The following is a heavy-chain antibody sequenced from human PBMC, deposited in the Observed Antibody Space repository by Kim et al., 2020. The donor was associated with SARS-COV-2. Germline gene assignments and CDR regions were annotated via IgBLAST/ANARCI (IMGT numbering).Heavy chain of an antibody. CDR3: AKGGYATGSLDY. CDR2: VSGSGGSK. Sequence: GGSLRLSCAVSGFTFSSYAMSWVRQAPGKGLEWVSAVSGSGGSKYYADSVKGRFTISRDNSKNTLYLQMSSLRADDTAVYYCAKGGYATGSLDYWGQGTLVTVSS. D-gene: IGHD3-10*01. V-gene: IGHV3-23*01. CDR1: GFTFSSYA. J-gene: IGHJ4*02.